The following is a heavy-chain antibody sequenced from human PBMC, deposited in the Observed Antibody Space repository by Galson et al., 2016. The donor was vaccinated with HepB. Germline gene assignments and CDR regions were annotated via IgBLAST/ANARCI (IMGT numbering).Heavy chain of an antibody. J-gene: IGHJ6*02. CDR3: ARGEGNSYYGLDV. V-gene: IGHV4-31*03. CDR1: GGSISSGGFY. CDR2: IYYTGST. Sequence: TLSLTCTVSGGSISSGGFYWTWIRQHPGKGLEWIGYIYYTGSTYYNPSLNSRVTISVDTSKNHFSLRLSSVTAADTAVYYCARGEGNSYYGLDVWGQGTTVTVSS.